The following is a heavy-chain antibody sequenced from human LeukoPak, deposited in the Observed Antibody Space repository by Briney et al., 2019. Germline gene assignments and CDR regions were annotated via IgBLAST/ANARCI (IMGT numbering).Heavy chain of an antibody. J-gene: IGHJ4*02. CDR2: IYYSGST. V-gene: IGHV4-39*07. CDR3: ARDGGDSRED. Sequence: SETLSLTCTVSGGSISSSSYYWGWIRQPPGKGLEWIGSIYYSGSTYYNPSLKSRVTISVDTSKNQFSLKLSSVTAADTAVYYCARDGGDSREDWGQGTLVTVSS. CDR1: GGSISSSSYY. D-gene: IGHD3-22*01.